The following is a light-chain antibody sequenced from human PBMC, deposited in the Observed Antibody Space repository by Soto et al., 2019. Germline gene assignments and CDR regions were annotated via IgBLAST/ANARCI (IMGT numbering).Light chain of an antibody. CDR3: SSYTSSSSYV. V-gene: IGLV2-14*01. CDR2: DVS. J-gene: IGLJ1*01. Sequence: QSVLTQPASVSGSPGQSITISCTGTSSDVGGYNYVSWYQQHPGKAPKLMIYDVSNRPSGVSNRFSGSKSSNTAPLTISGLQAEDEADYYCSSYTSSSSYVFGTGTKVTVL. CDR1: SSDVGGYNY.